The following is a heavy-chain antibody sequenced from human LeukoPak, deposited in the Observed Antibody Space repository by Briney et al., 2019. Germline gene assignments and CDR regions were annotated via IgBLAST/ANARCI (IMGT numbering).Heavy chain of an antibody. CDR2: IYYSGST. Sequence: SETLSLTCTVSSGSISSSSYYWGCIRQPPGKGLEWIGNIYYSGSTYYNPSLKSRVTISVDTSKNQFSLKLSSVTAADTAVYYCARVYGYCSSTSCYTQWFDPWGQGTLVTVSS. V-gene: IGHV4-39*07. J-gene: IGHJ5*02. D-gene: IGHD2-2*03. CDR3: ARVYGYCSSTSCYTQWFDP. CDR1: SGSISSSSYY.